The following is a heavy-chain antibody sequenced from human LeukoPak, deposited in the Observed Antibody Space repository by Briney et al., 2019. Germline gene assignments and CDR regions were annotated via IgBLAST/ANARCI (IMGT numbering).Heavy chain of an antibody. J-gene: IGHJ3*01. CDR3: TKDRFDYDSSGYPYDV. V-gene: IGHV3-21*01. CDR2: ISDSSTDV. D-gene: IGHD3-22*01. CDR1: GFTVSSNY. Sequence: GGSLRLSCAASGFTVSSNYMSWVRQAPGKGLEWVSSISDSSTDVYYADSVKGRFTISRDNAKNSLYLQMNSLRAEDTAVYYCTKDRFDYDSSGYPYDVWGQGTMVTVSS.